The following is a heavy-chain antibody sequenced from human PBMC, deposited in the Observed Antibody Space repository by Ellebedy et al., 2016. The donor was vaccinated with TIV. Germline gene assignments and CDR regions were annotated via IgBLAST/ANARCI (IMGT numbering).Heavy chain of an antibody. J-gene: IGHJ3*01. V-gene: IGHV6-1*01. CDR2: TYSRTTWIY. Sequence: SQTLSLTCAISGDSVSNGGSTWNWIRQSPSRGLEWLGRTYSRTTWIYDYAVSVKGRITINADTSNNQVSLHLNSVTPEDTAVYYCANYKNTGGSVWRSDAFDVWGQGTMVTVSS. D-gene: IGHD6-19*01. CDR1: GDSVSNGGST. CDR3: ANYKNTGGSVWRSDAFDV.